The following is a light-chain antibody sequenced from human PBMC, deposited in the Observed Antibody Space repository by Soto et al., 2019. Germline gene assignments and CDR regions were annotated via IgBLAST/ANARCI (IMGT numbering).Light chain of an antibody. CDR1: QSSSSW. CDR2: GAS. J-gene: IGKJ4*01. Sequence: DIQMTQSPSTLSATAGDRVTITCRASQSSSSWLAWYQQKPGKAPTLLIHGASSLQSGVPSRFSGSGSGTDFTLTISSLQPEDFATYYCQQSYSTPLTFGGGTKVDIK. CDR3: QQSYSTPLT. V-gene: IGKV1-39*01.